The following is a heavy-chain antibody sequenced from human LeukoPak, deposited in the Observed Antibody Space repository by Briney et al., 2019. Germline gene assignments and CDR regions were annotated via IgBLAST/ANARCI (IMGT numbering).Heavy chain of an antibody. J-gene: IGHJ4*02. CDR3: AREAFYGSYSDY. CDR1: GFTFSSYA. CDR2: IKQDGSEK. V-gene: IGHV3-7*01. Sequence: PGGSLRLSCAASGFTFSSYAMSWVRQAPGKGLEWVANIKQDGSEKYYVDSVKGRFTISRDNAKNSLYLQMNSLRAEDTAVYYCAREAFYGSYSDYWGQGTLVTVSS. D-gene: IGHD2/OR15-2a*01.